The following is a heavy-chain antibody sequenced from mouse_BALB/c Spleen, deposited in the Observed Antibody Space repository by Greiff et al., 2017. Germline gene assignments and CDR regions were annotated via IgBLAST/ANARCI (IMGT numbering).Heavy chain of an antibody. CDR2: ISDGGSYT. J-gene: IGHJ3*01. V-gene: IGHV5-4*02. CDR1: GFTFSDYY. D-gene: IGHD1-1*01. Sequence: EVMLVESGGGLVKPGGSLKLSCAASGFTFSDYYMYWVRQTPEKRLEWVATISDGGSYTYYPDSVKGRFTISRDNAKNNLYLQMSSLKSEDTAMYYCARDRNYGSSYAAYWGQGTLVTVSA. CDR3: ARDRNYGSSYAAY.